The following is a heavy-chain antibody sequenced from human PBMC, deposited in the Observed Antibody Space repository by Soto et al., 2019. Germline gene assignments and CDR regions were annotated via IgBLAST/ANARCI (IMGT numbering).Heavy chain of an antibody. V-gene: IGHV3-30*18. D-gene: IGHD3-16*01. Sequence: VQLVDSGGGVVQPGRSLRLSCTGSGFTFSNYGMHWVRQAPGKGLEWVAIISHDGSNKYYAASVKDRFTISRDNSKKTLYLQMNSLGAEDTAVYYCAKGGGDQRYCDYWGQGTLVIVSS. J-gene: IGHJ4*02. CDR3: AKGGGDQRYCDY. CDR1: GFTFSNYG. CDR2: ISHDGSNK.